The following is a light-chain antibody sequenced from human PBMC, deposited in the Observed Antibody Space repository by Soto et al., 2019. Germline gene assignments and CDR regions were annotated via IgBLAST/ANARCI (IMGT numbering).Light chain of an antibody. J-gene: IGKJ1*01. CDR1: QSISSW. CDR3: QQYSTYPWT. V-gene: IGKV1-5*01. CDR2: DAS. Sequence: GDRVTITCRASQSISSWLAWYQQKPGKAPKLLIYDASSLESGVPSRFTGRGSGTEVTLTISSLQPEDFATYYCQQYSTYPWTFGQGTKVEIK.